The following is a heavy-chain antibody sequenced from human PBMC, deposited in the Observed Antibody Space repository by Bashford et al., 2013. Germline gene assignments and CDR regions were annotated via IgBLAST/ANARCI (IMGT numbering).Heavy chain of an antibody. CDR3: ARDTHCSAGDCVNGVAWFDP. D-gene: IGHD2-21*02. V-gene: IGHV1-2*02. CDR2: IDPKSGGT. CDR1: GYRFSGS. J-gene: IGHJ5*02. Sequence: PSVKVSCKASGYRFSGSICTGCDRLLDKGLEWMGWIDPKSGGTNYARKFQGRVTMTRDTSISTAYMELRSLRSDDTAVYYCARDTHCSAGDCVNGVAWFDPWGQGTLVTVSS.